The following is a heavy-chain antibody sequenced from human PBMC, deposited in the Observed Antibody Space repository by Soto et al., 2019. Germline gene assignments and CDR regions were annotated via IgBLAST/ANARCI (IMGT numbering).Heavy chain of an antibody. CDR1: GGSISSGGYY. CDR3: ARGLSYYYDSSGYYYGAIDY. CDR2: IYYSGST. D-gene: IGHD3-22*01. Sequence: QVQLQESGPGLVKPSQTLSLTCTVSGGSISSGGYYWSWIRQHPGKGLEWIGYIYYSGSTYYNPSLKSRVTISVDTSKNQCSLKLSSVTAADTAVYYCARGLSYYYDSSGYYYGAIDYWGQGTLVTVSS. J-gene: IGHJ4*02. V-gene: IGHV4-31*03.